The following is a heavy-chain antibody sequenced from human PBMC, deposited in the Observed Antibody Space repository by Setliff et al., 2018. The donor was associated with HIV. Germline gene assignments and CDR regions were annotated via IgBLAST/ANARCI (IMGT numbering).Heavy chain of an antibody. CDR3: ATDNGPSYSMDI. D-gene: IGHD2-21*01. Sequence: LRLSCAASGFTFNNAWMTWVRQAPGKGLEWVGHIKKSSDGGKTDDASPVKGRFTISRDDSKNTLYLQMNSLKIEDTAVYFCATDNGPSYSMDIWGQGTTVTVSS. CDR1: GFTFNNAW. J-gene: IGHJ6*02. V-gene: IGHV3-15*01. CDR2: IKKSSDGGKT.